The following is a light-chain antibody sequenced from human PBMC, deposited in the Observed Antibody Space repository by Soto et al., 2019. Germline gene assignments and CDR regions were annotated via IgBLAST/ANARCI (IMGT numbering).Light chain of an antibody. CDR3: QQYESSPRT. V-gene: IGKV3D-15*01. CDR2: GAS. Sequence: EIVMTQSPATLSVSPGERAAPSCRASQSVSSNLAWYQQKPGQAPRLLIYGASTRATGIPARFSGSGSGTDFTLTISRLEPEDFAVYYCQQYESSPRTFGQGTKVDIK. CDR1: QSVSSN. J-gene: IGKJ1*01.